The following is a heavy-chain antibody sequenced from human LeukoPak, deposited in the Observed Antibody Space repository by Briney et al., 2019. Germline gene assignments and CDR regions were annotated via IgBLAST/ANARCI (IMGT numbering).Heavy chain of an antibody. CDR1: GFTFSSYW. D-gene: IGHD6-19*01. J-gene: IGHJ4*02. V-gene: IGHV3-7*01. CDR2: IKQDGSEK. Sequence: GSLRLSCAASGFTFSSYWMSWVRQAPGKGLEWVANIKQDGSEKYYVDSVKGRFTISRDNAKNSLYLQMNSLRAEDTAVYYCAREGSGWQGGFDYWGQGTLVTVSS. CDR3: AREGSGWQGGFDY.